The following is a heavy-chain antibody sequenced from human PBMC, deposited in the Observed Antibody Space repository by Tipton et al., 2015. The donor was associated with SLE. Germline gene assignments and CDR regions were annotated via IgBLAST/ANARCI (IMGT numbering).Heavy chain of an antibody. J-gene: IGHJ3*02. CDR2: IYYSGST. V-gene: IGHV4-59*01. CDR1: GGSITNYY. Sequence: TLSLTCIVSGGSITNYYWSWIRQPPGKGLEWIGYIYYSGSTKYNPSLKSRVTISVDTSKNHFSLNLTSVTAADTAVYYCARDRPSGNDAFDIWGQGTMVTVSS. CDR3: ARDRPSGNDAFDI. D-gene: IGHD3-3*01.